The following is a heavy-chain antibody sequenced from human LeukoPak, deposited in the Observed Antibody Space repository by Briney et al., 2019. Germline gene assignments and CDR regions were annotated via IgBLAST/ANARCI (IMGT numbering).Heavy chain of an antibody. V-gene: IGHV3-23*01. CDR3: ARYYGLNWFDR. Sequence: PGGSLRLSCAASGFTFSTYAMSWVRQAPGKGLEWVSGISDSGGSTYYADSVKGRFTISRDNSKNMLFLLMNSLRVEDTAVYYCARYYGLNWFDRWGQGTLVTVSS. D-gene: IGHD3-3*01. J-gene: IGHJ5*02. CDR2: ISDSGGST. CDR1: GFTFSTYA.